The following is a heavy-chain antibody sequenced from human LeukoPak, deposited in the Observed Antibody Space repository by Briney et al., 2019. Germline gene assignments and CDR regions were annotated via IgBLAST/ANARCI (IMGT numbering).Heavy chain of an antibody. J-gene: IGHJ3*02. CDR3: AKGDTVLMAFDI. D-gene: IGHD4-23*01. CDR1: GFTFGSYA. Sequence: PGGSLRLSCAASGFTFGSYAMSWVRQAPGKGLEWVSAIRNSGATAHYADFVKGRFTISRDNSRNTLYLQMNSLRAEDTAVYYCAKGDTVLMAFDIWGQGTMVTVSS. V-gene: IGHV3-23*01. CDR2: IRNSGATA.